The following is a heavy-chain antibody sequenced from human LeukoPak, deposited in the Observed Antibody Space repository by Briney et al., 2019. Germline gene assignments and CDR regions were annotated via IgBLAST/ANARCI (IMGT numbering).Heavy chain of an antibody. D-gene: IGHD3-10*01. CDR2: ISYDGSNK. J-gene: IGHJ3*02. V-gene: IGHV3-30-3*01. CDR3: ARAIFAMVRGVNDAFDI. Sequence: GGFLRLSCAASGFTFSSYAMHWVRQAPGKGLEWVAVISYDGSNKYYADSVKGRFTISRDNSKNTLYLQMNSLRAEDTAVYYCARAIFAMVRGVNDAFDIWGQGTMVTVSS. CDR1: GFTFSSYA.